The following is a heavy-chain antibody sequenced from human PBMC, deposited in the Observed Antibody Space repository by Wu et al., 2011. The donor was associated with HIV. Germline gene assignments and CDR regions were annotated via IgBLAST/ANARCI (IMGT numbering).Heavy chain of an antibody. CDR1: GYTFTNSG. CDR2: ISAYNGDT. Sequence: QVQLVQSGAEVKKPGASVKVSCKAPGYTFTNSGINWVRQAPGQGLEWMGRISAYNGDTNYAQKFQGRVTMTTDTSTSTAYMELRSLRSDDTAFYYCARDHIVVVPAAPKPYYYYYMDVWGKGTTVTVSS. D-gene: IGHD2-2*01. CDR3: ARDHIVVVPAAPKPYYYYYMDV. J-gene: IGHJ6*03. V-gene: IGHV1-18*01.